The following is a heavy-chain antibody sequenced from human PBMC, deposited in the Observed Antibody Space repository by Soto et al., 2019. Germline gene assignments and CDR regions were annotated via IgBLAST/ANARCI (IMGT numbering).Heavy chain of an antibody. Sequence: GGSLRLSCAASGFTFSSYSMNWVRQAPGKGLEWVSYISSSSSTIYYADSVKGRFTISRDNAKNSLYLQMNSLRDEDTAVYYCARDMGGYYYDSSGYYYGPRYGMDVWGQGTTVTVSS. J-gene: IGHJ6*02. CDR3: ARDMGGYYYDSSGYYYGPRYGMDV. V-gene: IGHV3-48*02. D-gene: IGHD3-22*01. CDR1: GFTFSSYS. CDR2: ISSSSSTI.